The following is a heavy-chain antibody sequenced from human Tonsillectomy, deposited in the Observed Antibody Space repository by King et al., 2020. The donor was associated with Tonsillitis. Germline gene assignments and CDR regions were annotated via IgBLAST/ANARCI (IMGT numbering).Heavy chain of an antibody. CDR3: AKDGSSSWPFDY. J-gene: IGHJ4*02. CDR1: GFTFSSYG. D-gene: IGHD6-13*01. V-gene: IGHV3-30*18. Sequence: VQLVESGGGVVQPGRSLRLSCAASGFTFSSYGMHWVRQAPGKGLEWVAVISYDGSNKYYADSVKGRFTISRDNSKNTLYLQMNSQRAEDTAVYYCAKDGSSSWPFDYWGQGTLVTVSS. CDR2: ISYDGSNK.